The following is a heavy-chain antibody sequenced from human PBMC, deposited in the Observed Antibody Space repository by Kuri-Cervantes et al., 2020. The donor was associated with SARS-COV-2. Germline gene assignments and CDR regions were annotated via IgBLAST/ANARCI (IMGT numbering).Heavy chain of an antibody. CDR1: GGSISSHY. CDR2: IYYSGST. CDR3: ARSQRWSEAFDI. J-gene: IGHJ3*02. Sequence: SETLSLTCTVSGGSISSHYWSWIRQPPGKGLEWIGYIYYSGSTNYNPSLKSRVTISVDRSKNQFSLKLSSVTAADTAVYYCARSQRWSEAFDIWGQGTMVTVSS. V-gene: IGHV4-59*11. D-gene: IGHD2-15*01.